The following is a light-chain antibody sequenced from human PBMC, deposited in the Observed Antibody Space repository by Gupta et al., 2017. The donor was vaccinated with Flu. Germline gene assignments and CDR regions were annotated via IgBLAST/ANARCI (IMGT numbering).Light chain of an antibody. J-gene: IGKJ4*01. Sequence: GDRVSITSRASQGIVGSLAWYQQKPGKAPDLLIYAASTLQSGVPSRFSGRESGTEFTLTISNLQPEDFATYYCQQLNRYPLTFGGGTKVEIK. CDR1: QGIVGS. CDR2: AAS. CDR3: QQLNRYPLT. V-gene: IGKV1-9*01.